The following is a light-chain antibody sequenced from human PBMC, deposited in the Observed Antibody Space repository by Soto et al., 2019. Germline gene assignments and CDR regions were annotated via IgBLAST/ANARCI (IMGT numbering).Light chain of an antibody. Sequence: QSALTQPPSASWSPGQSVTISCTGTISDVGGYNYVYWYQQHPGKAPKLMIYEVTKRPSGVPDRFSGSKSGNTASLTVSGLQAEDEADYYCSSYADSNSYVFGTGTKVTVL. CDR1: ISDVGGYNY. J-gene: IGLJ1*01. V-gene: IGLV2-8*01. CDR2: EVT. CDR3: SSYADSNSYV.